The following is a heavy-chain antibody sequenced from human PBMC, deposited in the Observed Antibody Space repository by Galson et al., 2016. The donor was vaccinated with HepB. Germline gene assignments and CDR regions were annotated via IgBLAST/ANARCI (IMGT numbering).Heavy chain of an antibody. CDR1: GGPVSGGSYY. J-gene: IGHJ2*01. V-gene: IGHV4-61*01. D-gene: IGHD6-13*01. Sequence: ETLSLTCTVSGGPVSGGSYYWSWIRQPPGKGLAWIGYIYYSGSTNYNPSPKSRVTIPVDTPKNQFSLKLSSVTAADTAVYYCARGDSSWGYWYFDLWGRGTLVTVSS. CDR2: IYYSGST. CDR3: ARGDSSWGYWYFDL.